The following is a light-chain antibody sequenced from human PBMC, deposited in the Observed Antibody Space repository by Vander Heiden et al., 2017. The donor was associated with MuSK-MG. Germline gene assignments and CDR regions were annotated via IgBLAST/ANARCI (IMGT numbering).Light chain of an antibody. CDR1: QSVTNY. Sequence: EIVLTQSPASLSLSPGERATLSCRASQSVTNYLVWYQQKPGQAPRLLIYDASIRATGIRARFSGRGSGTDFTLTISSLEPEDFALYYCQQRTSWPITFGQGTRLEIK. J-gene: IGKJ5*01. CDR2: DAS. CDR3: QQRTSWPIT. V-gene: IGKV3-11*01.